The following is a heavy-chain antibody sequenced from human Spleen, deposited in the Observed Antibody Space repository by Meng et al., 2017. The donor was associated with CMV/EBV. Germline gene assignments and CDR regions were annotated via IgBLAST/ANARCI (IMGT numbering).Heavy chain of an antibody. CDR1: GFTFSSFA. CDR2: ISYDGSNK. Sequence: GGSLRLSCAASGFTFSSFAMHWVRQAPGKGLEWVAVISYDGSNKYYADSVKGRFTISRDNSKNTLYLQMNSLRAEDTAVYYCARDRNGMDVWGQGTTVTVS. V-gene: IGHV3-30-3*01. CDR3: ARDRNGMDV. J-gene: IGHJ6*02.